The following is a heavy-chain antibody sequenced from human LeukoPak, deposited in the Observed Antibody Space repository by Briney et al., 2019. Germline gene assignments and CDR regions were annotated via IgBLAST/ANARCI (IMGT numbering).Heavy chain of an antibody. D-gene: IGHD3-9*01. V-gene: IGHV4-59*01. CDR2: IYYSGST. J-gene: IGHJ4*02. CDR1: GGSISSYY. CDR3: ARDRVTIFDY. Sequence: SSETLSLTCTVSGGSISSYYWSWIRQPPGKGLEWIGYIYYSGSTNYNPSLKSRVTISVDTSKNQFSLKLSSVTAADTAVYYCARDRVTIFDYWGQGTLVTVSS.